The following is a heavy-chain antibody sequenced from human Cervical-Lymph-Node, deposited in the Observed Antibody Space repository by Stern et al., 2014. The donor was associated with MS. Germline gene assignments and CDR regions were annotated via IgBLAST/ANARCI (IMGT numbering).Heavy chain of an antibody. J-gene: IGHJ5*02. CDR3: AREEQQLVHGNSFDP. CDR1: SYSVSSGYY. D-gene: IGHD6-13*01. Sequence: QLQLQESGPGLVKPSETLSLTCTVSSYSVSSGYYWGWIRQPPGKGLEWIGTIYHGGSTYYNPSLKSRVTISVDTSKNQFSLKLISVTAADTAIYYCAREEQQLVHGNSFDPWGQGTLVTVSS. CDR2: IYHGGST. V-gene: IGHV4-38-2*02.